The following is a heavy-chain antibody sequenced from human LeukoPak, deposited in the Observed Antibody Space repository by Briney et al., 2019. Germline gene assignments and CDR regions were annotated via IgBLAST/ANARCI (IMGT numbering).Heavy chain of an antibody. CDR3: AKDMRYSSSWYFDY. J-gene: IGHJ4*02. Sequence: PGGSLRLSCAASGFTFSSYEMNWVRQAPGKGLEWVSYISSSGSTIYYADSVKGRFTISRDNAKNSLYLQMNSLRAEDTALYYCAKDMRYSSSWYFDYWGQGTLVTVSS. D-gene: IGHD6-13*01. CDR1: GFTFSSYE. V-gene: IGHV3-48*03. CDR2: ISSSGSTI.